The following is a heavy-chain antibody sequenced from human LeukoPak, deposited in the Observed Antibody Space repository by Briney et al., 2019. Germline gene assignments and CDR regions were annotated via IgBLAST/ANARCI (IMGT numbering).Heavy chain of an antibody. Sequence: GGSLRLSCAASGFTFSSYGMHWVRQAPGKGLEWVAFIRYDGSNKYYADSVKGRFSIPRDNSTNTLYLQMNSLRAEDTAVYYCAKDGGGQQPDLDYWGQGTLVTVSS. D-gene: IGHD6-13*01. CDR1: GFTFSSYG. V-gene: IGHV3-30*02. CDR2: IRYDGSNK. J-gene: IGHJ4*02. CDR3: AKDGGGQQPDLDY.